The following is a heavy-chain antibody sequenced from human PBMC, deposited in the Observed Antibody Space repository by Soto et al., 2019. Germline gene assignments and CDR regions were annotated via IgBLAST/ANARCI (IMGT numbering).Heavy chain of an antibody. Sequence: QITLKESGPTLVKPTQTLTLTCTFSGFSLSTSGVGVGWIRQPPGKALEWLALIYWDDDKRYRPSLKSRLTITKDTSKNQVVLTMTNMDPVDTATYYCAHRREYYYGSGSPWTFDYWGQGTMVTVSS. D-gene: IGHD3-10*01. V-gene: IGHV2-5*02. CDR1: GFSLSTSGVG. CDR3: AHRREYYYGSGSPWTFDY. J-gene: IGHJ4*02. CDR2: IYWDDDK.